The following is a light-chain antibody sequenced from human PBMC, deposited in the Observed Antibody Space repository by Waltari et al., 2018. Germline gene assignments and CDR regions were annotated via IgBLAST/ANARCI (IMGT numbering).Light chain of an antibody. J-gene: IGLJ3*02. Sequence: QTVVTQEPSLSVSPGGTITPTCALSSGAPSTTSYALLYQRTPGQAPRTLGYKANARSSVVPDRFSGSIRGNTAALTITGAQADDVSDYYCALYMGSGIWVFGGGTRLTVL. CDR1: SGAPSTTSY. CDR3: ALYMGSGIWV. CDR2: KAN. V-gene: IGLV8-61*01.